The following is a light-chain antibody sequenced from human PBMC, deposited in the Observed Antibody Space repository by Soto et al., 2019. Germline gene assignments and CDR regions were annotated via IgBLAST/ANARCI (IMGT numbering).Light chain of an antibody. Sequence: DIQMTQSPSSLSASVGDRVTITCRASLPISNYLAWYQQKPGKIPNLLIYAASTLQAGVPSRFSGSGSGTDFTLISSLQPEDVAAYYCQKYNSAPLTFGGGTKVEIK. CDR3: QKYNSAPLT. CDR2: AAS. CDR1: LPISNY. J-gene: IGKJ4*01. V-gene: IGKV1-27*01.